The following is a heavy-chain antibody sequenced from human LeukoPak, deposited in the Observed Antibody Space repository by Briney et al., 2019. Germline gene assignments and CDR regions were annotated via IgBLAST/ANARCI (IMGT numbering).Heavy chain of an antibody. V-gene: IGHV1-18*01. CDR1: GGTFSSYA. Sequence: ATVKVSCKASGGTFSSYAISWVRQAPGQGLEWMGWISAYNGNTNYAQKLQGRVTMTTDTSTSTAYMELRSLRSDDTAVYYCAREGRVAVAGTFYYGMDVWGQGTTVTVSS. J-gene: IGHJ6*02. CDR3: AREGRVAVAGTFYYGMDV. CDR2: ISAYNGNT. D-gene: IGHD6-19*01.